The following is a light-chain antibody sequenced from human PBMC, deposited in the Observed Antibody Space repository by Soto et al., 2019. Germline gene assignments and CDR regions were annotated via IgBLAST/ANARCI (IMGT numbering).Light chain of an antibody. CDR3: QAYDYSLTASV. V-gene: IGLV2-8*01. CDR2: EVR. CDR1: SSDVGGYNY. J-gene: IGLJ3*02. Sequence: QSALTQPPSASGSPGQSVTISCTGTSSDVGGYNYVSWYQQHPGKAPKLIIYEVRERPSGVPDRFSGSKSGNTASLTVSGLQAEDEADYYCQAYDYSLTASVFGGGTKVTVL.